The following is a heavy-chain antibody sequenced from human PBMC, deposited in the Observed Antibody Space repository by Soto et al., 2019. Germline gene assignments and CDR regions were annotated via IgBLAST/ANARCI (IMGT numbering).Heavy chain of an antibody. CDR3: EKSKFMVGEPSYYYYGIDV. J-gene: IGHJ6*02. Sequence: PGGSLRLSCAASGVTFSSYAMSWVRQAPGKGREWVAGISGSGGSTYYADSVKGRVTISRDNSKNTLYLQMNRLRAEATAVYYYEKSKFMVGEPSYYYYGIDVWGQGTTVTVSS. CDR2: ISGSGGST. CDR1: GVTFSSYA. V-gene: IGHV3-23*01. D-gene: IGHD3-10*02.